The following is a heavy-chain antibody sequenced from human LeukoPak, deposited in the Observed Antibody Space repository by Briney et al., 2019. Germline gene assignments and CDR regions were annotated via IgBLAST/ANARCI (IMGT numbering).Heavy chain of an antibody. D-gene: IGHD1-26*01. V-gene: IGHV3-66*01. Sequence: GGSLRLSCAASGFTVSSNYMSWVRQAPGKGLEWVSVIYSGGSTYYADSVKGRFTISRDNSKNTLYLQMNSLRAEDTAVYYCARGRSGSYYDYWGQGTLVTVSS. CDR1: GFTVSSNY. J-gene: IGHJ4*02. CDR3: ARGRSGSYYDY. CDR2: IYSGGST.